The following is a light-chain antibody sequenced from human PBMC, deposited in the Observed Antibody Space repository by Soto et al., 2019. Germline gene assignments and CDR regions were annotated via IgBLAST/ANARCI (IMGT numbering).Light chain of an antibody. CDR2: DVS. CDR1: SSDVGTYNY. Sequence: QSALTQPRSVSGPPGQSVSISCSGTSSDVGTYNYVSWYQQHPGKAPKLMIYDVSKRPSGVPDRFSGSKSGTSASLAISGLRSEDEADYYCAAWDDSLSGYVVFGGGTQLTVL. CDR3: AAWDDSLSGYVV. J-gene: IGLJ2*01. V-gene: IGLV2-11*01.